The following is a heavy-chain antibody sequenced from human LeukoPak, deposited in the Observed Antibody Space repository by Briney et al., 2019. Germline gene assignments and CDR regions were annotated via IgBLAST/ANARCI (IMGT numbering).Heavy chain of an antibody. CDR1: GGSISSYY. V-gene: IGHV4-59*01. D-gene: IGHD6-6*01. J-gene: IGHJ1*01. CDR2: IYYSGST. Sequence: KSSETLSLTCTVSGGSISSYYWSWIRQPPWKGLEWIGYIYYSGSTHYNPSLKSRVTISVDTSKNQFSLKLSSVTAADTAVYYCARDDRYSSSSGYFQHWGQGTLVTVSS. CDR3: ARDDRYSSSSGYFQH.